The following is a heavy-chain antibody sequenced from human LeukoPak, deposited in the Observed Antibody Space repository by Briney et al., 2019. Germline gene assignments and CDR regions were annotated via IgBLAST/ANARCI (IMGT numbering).Heavy chain of an antibody. CDR1: GYTFTSYA. Sequence: GASVKVSCKASGYTFTSYAMYWVRQAPGQRLEWMGWINAGNGNTKYSQEFQGRVTITRDTFASTAYMEQSSLRSEDMAVYYCARDRAIGFDPWGQGTLVTVSS. CDR3: ARDRAIGFDP. V-gene: IGHV1-3*03. J-gene: IGHJ5*02. D-gene: IGHD3-10*01. CDR2: INAGNGNT.